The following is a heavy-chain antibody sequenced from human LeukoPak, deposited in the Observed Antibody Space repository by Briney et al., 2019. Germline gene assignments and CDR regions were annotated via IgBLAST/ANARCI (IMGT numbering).Heavy chain of an antibody. D-gene: IGHD3-16*02. Sequence: PGGSLRLSCAASGFTFSSYAMSWVRQAPEKGLEWVSDISGSGGSTYYADSEKRGFTSSRDNSKNTLYPQMNILRAEDTAVYYGAKTCYDDIWGSYRPTFFDDWGQGTLVTVSS. J-gene: IGHJ4*02. V-gene: IGHV3-23*01. CDR2: ISGSGGST. CDR1: GFTFSSYA. CDR3: AKTCYDDIWGSYRPTFFDD.